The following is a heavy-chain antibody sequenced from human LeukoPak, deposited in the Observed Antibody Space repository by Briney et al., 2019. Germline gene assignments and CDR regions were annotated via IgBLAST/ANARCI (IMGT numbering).Heavy chain of an antibody. CDR2: IQEDGSEK. J-gene: IGHJ4*02. V-gene: IGHV3-7*03. CDR1: GFTFSTYW. CDR3: AKVLASYPSGYFDY. Sequence: GGSLRLSCAASGFTFSTYWMSWVRQAPGEGLEWVANIQEDGSEKYYVDSVKGRFTISRDNARKSLYLQMNSLRAEDTAVYYCAKVLASYPSGYFDYWGQGTLVTVSS. D-gene: IGHD3-16*02.